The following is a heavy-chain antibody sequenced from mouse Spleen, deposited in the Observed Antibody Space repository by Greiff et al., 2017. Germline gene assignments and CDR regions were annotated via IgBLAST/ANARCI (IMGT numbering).Heavy chain of an antibody. Sequence: LVKTGASVKISCKASGYSFTGYYMHWVKQSHGKSLEWIGYISCYNGATSYNQKFKGKATFTVDTSSSTAYMQFNSLTSEDSAVYYCAREIDGYDSFDYWGQGTTLTVSS. CDR3: AREIDGYDSFDY. CDR1: GYSFTGYY. V-gene: IGHV1S34*01. CDR2: ISCYNGAT. D-gene: IGHD2-2*01. J-gene: IGHJ2*01.